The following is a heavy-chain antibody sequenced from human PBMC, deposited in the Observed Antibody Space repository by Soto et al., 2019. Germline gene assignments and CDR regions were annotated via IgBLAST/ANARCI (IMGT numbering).Heavy chain of an antibody. J-gene: IGHJ6*02. D-gene: IGHD3-3*01. CDR3: ARVVGFWSGYPKPYYGMDV. CDR2: ISAYNGNT. V-gene: IGHV1-18*01. Sequence: ASVKVSCKASGYTFTSYGISWVRQAPGQGLEWMGWISAYNGNTNYALKFQGRVTMTADTSTSTAYMEPRSLRSDDTAVYYCARVVGFWSGYPKPYYGMDVWGQGTTVTVSS. CDR1: GYTFTSYG.